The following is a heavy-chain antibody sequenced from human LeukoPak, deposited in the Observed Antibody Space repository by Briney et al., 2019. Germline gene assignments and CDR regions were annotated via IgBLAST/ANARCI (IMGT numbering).Heavy chain of an antibody. J-gene: IGHJ3*02. CDR3: ASGEGGSYSRYAFDI. CDR1: GFTFSSYW. CDR2: IKQDGSEK. D-gene: IGHD1-26*01. Sequence: GGSLGLSCAASGFTFSSYWMSWVRQAPGKGLEWVANIKQDGSEKYYVDSVKGRFTISRDNAKNSLYLQMNSLRAEDTAVYYCASGEGGSYSRYAFDIWGQGTMVTVSS. V-gene: IGHV3-7*03.